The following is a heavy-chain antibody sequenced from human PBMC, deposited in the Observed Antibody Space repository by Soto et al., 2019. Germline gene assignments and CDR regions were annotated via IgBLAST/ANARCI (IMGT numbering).Heavy chain of an antibody. V-gene: IGHV4-61*01. CDR3: ARDGTTVTTAIDY. J-gene: IGHJ4*02. D-gene: IGHD4-17*01. CDR2: IYYSGST. CDR1: GGSVSSGSYY. Sequence: QVQLQESGPGLVKPSETLSLTCTVSGGSVSSGSYYWRWIRQPPGKGLEWIGYIYYSGSTNYNPSLKSRVTISVDTSKNQFCLKLSSVTAADTAVDYCARDGTTVTTAIDYWGQGTLVTVSS.